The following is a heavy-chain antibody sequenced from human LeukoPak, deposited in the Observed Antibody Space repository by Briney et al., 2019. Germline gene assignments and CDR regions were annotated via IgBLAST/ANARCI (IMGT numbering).Heavy chain of an antibody. V-gene: IGHV3-7*01. J-gene: IGHJ2*01. CDR3: ARVRTEWYIDL. CDR1: GFVFSTYW. CDR2: IKPDGTER. D-gene: IGHD2-8*02. Sequence: PGGSLRLSCAASGFVFSTYWVTCVRQAPGMGLEWVANIKPDGTERFYVDSVKGRFTISRDNAKNSLYLQMNSLGAEDTAVYYCARVRTEWYIDLWGRGTLVTVSA.